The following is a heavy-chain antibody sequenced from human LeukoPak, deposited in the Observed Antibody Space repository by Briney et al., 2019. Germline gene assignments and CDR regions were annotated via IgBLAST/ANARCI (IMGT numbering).Heavy chain of an antibody. J-gene: IGHJ4*02. CDR3: AKDLRGTLSSRGPFEY. D-gene: IGHD1-1*01. V-gene: IGHV3-23*01. CDR1: GFTFSSCA. Sequence: PGGSLRLSCAASGFTFSSCAMSWVRQAPEKGLEWVSAISGNGDITYYADTVKGRFSGSRDNSKNTLYLQLNSLRAEDTAVYYCAKDLRGTLSSRGPFEYWGQGTLVTVSS. CDR2: ISGNGDIT.